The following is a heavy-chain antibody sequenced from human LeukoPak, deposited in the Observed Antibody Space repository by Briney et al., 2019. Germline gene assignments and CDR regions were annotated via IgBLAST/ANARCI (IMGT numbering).Heavy chain of an antibody. J-gene: IGHJ3*02. V-gene: IGHV4-34*01. CDR1: GGSFSGYY. CDR3: ASLKDIVVVPAASPRAFDI. D-gene: IGHD2-2*01. CDR2: INHSGST. Sequence: PSETLSLTCAVYGGSFSGYYWSWIRQPPGKGLEWIGEINHSGSTNYNPSLKSRVTISVDTSKNQFSLKLSSVTAADTAVYYCASLKDIVVVPAASPRAFDIWGQGTTVTVSS.